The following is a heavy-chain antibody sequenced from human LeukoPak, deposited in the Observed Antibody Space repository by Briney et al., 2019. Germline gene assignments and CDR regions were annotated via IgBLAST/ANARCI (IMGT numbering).Heavy chain of an antibody. V-gene: IGHV3-23*01. CDR3: AKDGRRDTAMVDY. D-gene: IGHD5-18*01. J-gene: IGHJ4*02. CDR2: ISGSGGST. CDR1: GFTFDDYA. Sequence: GGSLRLSCAASGFTFDDYAMHWVRQAPGKGLEWVSAISGSGGSTYYADSVKGRFTISRDNSKNTLYLQMNSLRAEDTAVYYCAKDGRRDTAMVDYWGQGTLVTVSS.